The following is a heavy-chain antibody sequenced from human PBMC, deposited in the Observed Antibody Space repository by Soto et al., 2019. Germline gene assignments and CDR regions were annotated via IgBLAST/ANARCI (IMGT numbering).Heavy chain of an antibody. CDR3: GQGRYPTMATPLDH. D-gene: IGHD2-15*01. CDR1: GFTFDNCG. J-gene: IGHJ4*02. V-gene: IGHV3-9*01. CDR2: ISWDSSTI. Sequence: EVQLVESGGGLVQPGRSLRLSCAASGFTFDNCGMHWVRQAPGKGLEWVAGISWDSSTIGYADSVKGRFIISRDDAKNSLYLQMDSLRGEDTALYYCGQGRYPTMATPLDHWGQGTQVIVSS.